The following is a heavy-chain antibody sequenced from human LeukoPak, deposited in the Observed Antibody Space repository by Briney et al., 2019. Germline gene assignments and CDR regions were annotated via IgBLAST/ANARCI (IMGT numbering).Heavy chain of an antibody. D-gene: IGHD2-2*01. J-gene: IGHJ5*02. CDR2: INHSGST. Sequence: SETLSLTCAVYGGSFSGYYWSWIRQPPGKGLEWIGEINHSGSTNYNPSLKSRVTISVDTSKNQFSLKLSSVTAADTAVYYCARSGVVGPAAIFVSWFDPWGQGTLVTVSS. CDR3: ARSGVVGPAAIFVSWFDP. V-gene: IGHV4-34*01. CDR1: GGSFSGYY.